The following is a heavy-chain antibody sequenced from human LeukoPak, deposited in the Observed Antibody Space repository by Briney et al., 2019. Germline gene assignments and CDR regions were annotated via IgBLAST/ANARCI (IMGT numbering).Heavy chain of an antibody. CDR3: ARGWELQWYFDY. V-gene: IGHV1-18*04. J-gene: IGHJ4*02. Sequence: GASVKVSCKASGYTFTGYYMHWVRQAPGQGLEWMGWISAYNGNTNYAQKLQGRVTMTTDTSTSTAYMELRSLRSDDTAVYYCARGWELQWYFDYWGQGTLVTVSS. D-gene: IGHD1-26*01. CDR2: ISAYNGNT. CDR1: GYTFTGYY.